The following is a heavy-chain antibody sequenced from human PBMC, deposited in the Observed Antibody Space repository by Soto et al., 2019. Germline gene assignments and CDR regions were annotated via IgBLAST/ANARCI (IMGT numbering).Heavy chain of an antibody. J-gene: IGHJ4*02. CDR3: AIGDRSSWIGNH. D-gene: IGHD6-6*01. V-gene: IGHV1-69*01. CDR2: IIPIFETA. CDR1: GGTFSSHA. Sequence: QVHLVQSGAEVTKAGSSVKVSCKASGGTFSSHAFSWVRQAPGQGLEWVGGIIPIFETANYAQEFQGRVTXXXXXXXXXXXXELNNLRSDDTAIYFCAIGDRSSWIGNHWGPGTQVTVS.